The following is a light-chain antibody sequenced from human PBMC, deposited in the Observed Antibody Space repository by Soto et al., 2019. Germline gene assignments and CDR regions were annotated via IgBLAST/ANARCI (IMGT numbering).Light chain of an antibody. CDR1: QNIQYDYRSF. CDR2: WAS. V-gene: IGKV4-1*01. CDR3: QQYYSTPIT. J-gene: IGKJ5*01. Sequence: DIVMTQSPDSLAVSLGERATINCKSSQNIQYDYRSFMAWYQQRPGQSPKLLIYWASTRESGVPDRFSGSGSGTDFTLTISSLQAEDVADYYCQQYYSTPITFGQGTRLEIK.